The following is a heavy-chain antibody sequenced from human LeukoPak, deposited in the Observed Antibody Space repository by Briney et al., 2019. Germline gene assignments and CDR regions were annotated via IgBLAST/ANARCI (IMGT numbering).Heavy chain of an antibody. CDR2: INPNSGGT. Sequence: GASVKVSCKASGYTFTGYYMHWVRQAPGQGLEWMGWINPNSGGTNYAQKFQGRVTMTRDTSISTAYMELSRLRSDDTAVYYCARDVTIFGVGYYYYYMDVWGKGTTVTVSS. V-gene: IGHV1-2*02. CDR3: ARDVTIFGVGYYYYYMDV. D-gene: IGHD3-3*01. CDR1: GYTFTGYY. J-gene: IGHJ6*03.